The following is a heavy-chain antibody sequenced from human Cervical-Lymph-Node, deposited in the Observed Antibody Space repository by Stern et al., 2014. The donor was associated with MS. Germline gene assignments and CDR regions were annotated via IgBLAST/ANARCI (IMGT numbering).Heavy chain of an antibody. CDR1: GGSISSSNW. CDR3: ASVQQQLVPWFDP. CDR2: IYHSGST. V-gene: IGHV4-4*02. Sequence: VQLVQSGPGLVKPSGTLSLTCAVSGGSISSSNWWSWVRQPPGKGLEWIGEIYHSGSTNYNPSLKSRVTISVDKSKNQFPRKLSSVTAADTAVYYCASVQQQLVPWFDPWGQGTLVTVSS. D-gene: IGHD6-13*01. J-gene: IGHJ5*02.